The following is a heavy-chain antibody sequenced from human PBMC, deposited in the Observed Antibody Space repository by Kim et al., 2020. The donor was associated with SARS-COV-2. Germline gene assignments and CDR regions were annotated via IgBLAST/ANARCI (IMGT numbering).Heavy chain of an antibody. CDR1: GGSISSYY. V-gene: IGHV4-59*01. Sequence: SETLSLTCTVSGGSISSYYWSWIRQPPGKGLEWIGYIYYSGSTNYNPSLKSRVTISVDTSKNQFSLKLSSVTAADTAVYYCARRQAQYSSGWYRSWNYFDYWGQGTLVTVSS. J-gene: IGHJ4*02. D-gene: IGHD6-19*01. CDR2: IYYSGST. CDR3: ARRQAQYSSGWYRSWNYFDY.